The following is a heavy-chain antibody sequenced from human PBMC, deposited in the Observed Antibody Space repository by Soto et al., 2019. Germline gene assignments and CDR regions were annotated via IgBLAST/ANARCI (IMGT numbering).Heavy chain of an antibody. CDR1: GFTFGDYA. CDR2: IRSKAYGGTT. D-gene: IGHD2-15*01. CDR3: TRDTSLKYCSGGSCYSVKTSHDAFDI. V-gene: IGHV3-49*03. Sequence: GGSLRLSCTASGFTFGDYAMSWFRQAPGKGLEWVGFIRSKAYGGTTEYAASVKGRFTISRDDSKSIAYLQMNSLKTEYTAVYYCTRDTSLKYCSGGSCYSVKTSHDAFDIWGQGTMVTVSS. J-gene: IGHJ3*02.